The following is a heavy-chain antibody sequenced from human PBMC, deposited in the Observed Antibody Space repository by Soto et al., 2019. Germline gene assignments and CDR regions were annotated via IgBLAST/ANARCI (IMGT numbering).Heavy chain of an antibody. CDR2: IYNSGST. D-gene: IGHD3-22*01. CDR1: GVSISTGAYY. V-gene: IGHV4-30-4*01. CDR3: ARAGYYDQHFDY. Sequence: PSETLSLTCTVSGVSISTGAYYWSWIRQHTGKGLDWIGYIYNSGSTYYNPSLKSGLTIPVDTSKNHFSLKLRTVTAAETAVYYYARAGYYDQHFDYWGQGSL. J-gene: IGHJ4*02.